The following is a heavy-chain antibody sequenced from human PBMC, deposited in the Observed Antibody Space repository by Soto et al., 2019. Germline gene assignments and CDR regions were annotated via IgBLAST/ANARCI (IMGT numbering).Heavy chain of an antibody. V-gene: IGHV4-39*01. D-gene: IGHD3-3*01. Sequence: SETLSLTCTVSGGSISSSSYYWGWIRQPPGKGLEWIGSIYYSGSTYYNPSLKSRVTISVDTSKDQFSLKLSSVTAADTAVYYCARLFAYDFWSGYYPRLYYFDYWGQGTLVTVSS. CDR1: GGSISSSSYY. CDR2: IYYSGST. J-gene: IGHJ4*02. CDR3: ARLFAYDFWSGYYPRLYYFDY.